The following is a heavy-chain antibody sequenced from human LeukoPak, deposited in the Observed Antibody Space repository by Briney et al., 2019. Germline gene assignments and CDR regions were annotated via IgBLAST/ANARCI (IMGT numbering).Heavy chain of an antibody. J-gene: IGHJ4*02. CDR2: ISGSGGST. CDR1: GFTFGSYA. V-gene: IGHV3-23*01. Sequence: GRSLRLSCAASGFTFGSYAMSWVRQAPGKGLEWVSAISGSGGSTYYADSVKGRFTISRDNSKNTLYLQMHRLKAEDTAVYYCAKDPFIVVVPAAMEYFDYWGQGTLVTVSS. CDR3: AKDPFIVVVPAAMEYFDY. D-gene: IGHD2-2*01.